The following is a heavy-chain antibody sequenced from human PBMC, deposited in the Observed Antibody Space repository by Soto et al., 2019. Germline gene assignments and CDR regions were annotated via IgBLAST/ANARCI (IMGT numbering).Heavy chain of an antibody. Sequence: EVQLVESGGGLVQPGGSLRLSCTASGFSFSLYSMNWVRQAPGKGLEWISYISSSGTTIYYADSVKGRFTISRDNAKNSLYLQMNSLRAEDMAVYSCVRDFTSTSYSHFDYWGQGALVSVSA. V-gene: IGHV3-48*01. CDR2: ISSSGTTI. J-gene: IGHJ4*02. CDR1: GFSFSLYS. D-gene: IGHD2-2*01. CDR3: VRDFTSTSYSHFDY.